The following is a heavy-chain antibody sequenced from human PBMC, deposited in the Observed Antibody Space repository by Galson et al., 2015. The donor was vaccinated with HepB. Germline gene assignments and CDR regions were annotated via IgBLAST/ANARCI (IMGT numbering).Heavy chain of an antibody. D-gene: IGHD3-16*02. CDR3: AREGYDYVWGSYRYFDY. CDR1: GFTVSSNY. Sequence: SLRLSCAASGFTVSSNYMSWVRQAPGKGLEWVSVIYSGGSTYYADSVKGRFTISRDNSKNTLYLQMNSLRAEDTAVYYCAREGYDYVWGSYRYFDYWGQGTLVTVSS. CDR2: IYSGGST. V-gene: IGHV3-53*01. J-gene: IGHJ4*02.